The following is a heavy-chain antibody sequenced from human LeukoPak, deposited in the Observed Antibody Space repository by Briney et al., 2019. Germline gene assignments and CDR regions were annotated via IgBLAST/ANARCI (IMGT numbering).Heavy chain of an antibody. J-gene: IGHJ2*01. D-gene: IGHD4-17*01. CDR2: ISAYNGNT. Sequence: GASVTVSCKASGYTFTSYGISWVRQAPGQGLEWMGWISAYNGNTNYAQKLQGRVTMTTDTSTSTAYMELSSLRSEDTAVYYCARPRATLDYGDYVWYFDLWGRGTLVTVSS. V-gene: IGHV1-18*01. CDR1: GYTFTSYG. CDR3: ARPRATLDYGDYVWYFDL.